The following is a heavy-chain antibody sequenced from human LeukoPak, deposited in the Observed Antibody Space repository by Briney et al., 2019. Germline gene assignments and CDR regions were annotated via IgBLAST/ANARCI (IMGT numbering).Heavy chain of an antibody. V-gene: IGHV3-23*01. D-gene: IGHD6-19*01. CDR2: ISGSGDST. CDR1: GFTFSDYA. Sequence: GGSLRLSCAASGFTFSDYAMSWVRQAPGKWLAWVSGISGSGDSTYYADSVKGRFTISRDNSKNTLYLQMSSLRAEDTAVYYCAKDRGHSTGWYTENWGRGTLVTVSS. J-gene: IGHJ4*02. CDR3: AKDRGHSTGWYTEN.